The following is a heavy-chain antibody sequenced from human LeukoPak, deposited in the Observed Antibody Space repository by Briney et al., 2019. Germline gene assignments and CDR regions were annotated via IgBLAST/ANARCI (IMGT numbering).Heavy chain of an antibody. Sequence: PGGSLRLSCAASGFTFRNYWMGWVRQAPGKGLEWVANTKPDGSAEYYADSVRGRFTTSRDNANNFLYLQMNSLRAEDTAVYYCARAKNGGGLGYWGQGTLVTVSS. CDR3: ARAKNGGGLGY. CDR2: TKPDGSAE. J-gene: IGHJ4*02. CDR1: GFTFRNYW. V-gene: IGHV3-7*01. D-gene: IGHD6-25*01.